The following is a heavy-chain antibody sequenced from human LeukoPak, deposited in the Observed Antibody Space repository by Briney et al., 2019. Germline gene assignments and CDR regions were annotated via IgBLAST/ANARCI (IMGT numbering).Heavy chain of an antibody. V-gene: IGHV3-33*01. J-gene: IGHJ4*02. Sequence: PGGSLRLSCAASGFTFNTYGMHWVRQAPGKGLEWVAVIWFDGVRSSYADSVKGRFTISRDNSKNTLYLQISSLRAEDTAVYYCARDRRDGYNSPLDYWGQGTLVTVSS. CDR1: GFTFNTYG. CDR3: ARDRRDGYNSPLDY. CDR2: IWFDGVRS. D-gene: IGHD5-24*01.